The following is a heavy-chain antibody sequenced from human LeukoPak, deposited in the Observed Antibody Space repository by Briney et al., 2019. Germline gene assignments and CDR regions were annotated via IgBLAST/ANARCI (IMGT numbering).Heavy chain of an antibody. CDR3: ARNPLNSSSWFAPFGRYFDY. V-gene: IGHV6-1*01. J-gene: IGHJ4*02. CDR1: GDSVSSNSAA. D-gene: IGHD6-13*01. Sequence: SQTLSLTCAISGDSVSSNSAAWNWIRQSPSRGLEWLGRTYYRSKWYNDYAVSVKSRITINPDTSKNQFSLQLNSVTPEDTAVYYCARNPLNSSSWFAPFGRYFDYWGQGTLVTVSS. CDR2: TYYRSKWYN.